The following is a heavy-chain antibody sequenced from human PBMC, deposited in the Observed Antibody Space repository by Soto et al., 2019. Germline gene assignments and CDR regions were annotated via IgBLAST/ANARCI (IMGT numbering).Heavy chain of an antibody. V-gene: IGHV1-18*04. Sequence: QVQLVQSGAEVQKPGASVKVSCKASGYTFTSYGISWVRQAPGQGLEWMGWISAYNGNTNYAQKLQGRVTMTTDTSTSKAYMELRSLRSDATAVYYCARAITIFGVGIPLPSTFFDYWGQGTLVTVSS. J-gene: IGHJ4*02. CDR2: ISAYNGNT. CDR3: ARAITIFGVGIPLPSTFFDY. D-gene: IGHD3-3*01. CDR1: GYTFTSYG.